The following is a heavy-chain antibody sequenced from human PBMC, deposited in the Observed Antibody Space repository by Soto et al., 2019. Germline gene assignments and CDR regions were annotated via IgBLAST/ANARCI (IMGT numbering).Heavy chain of an antibody. CDR3: ARLRLTGYFDY. CDR1: GFTFSDHY. Sequence: GGSLRLSCVASGFTFSDHYMTWIRQAPGKGLEWLSYISTSSSYTNYADSVKGRFTISRDNAMNSLYLRMNSLRAEDTAVYYCARLRLTGYFDYWGQGTLVTVSS. V-gene: IGHV3-11*03. J-gene: IGHJ4*02. CDR2: ISTSSSYT.